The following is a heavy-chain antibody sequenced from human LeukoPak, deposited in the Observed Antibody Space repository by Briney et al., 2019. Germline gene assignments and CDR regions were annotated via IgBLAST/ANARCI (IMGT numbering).Heavy chain of an antibody. CDR3: AKDIVAGWELREFDY. Sequence: GGSLRLSCAASGFTFSSYAMSWVRQAPGKGLEWVSAISGSGGSTYYADSVKGRFTISRDNSKNTLYLQMNSLRAEDTAVYYCAKDIVAGWELREFDYWGQGTLVTVSS. CDR2: ISGSGGST. CDR1: GFTFSSYA. J-gene: IGHJ4*02. D-gene: IGHD1-26*01. V-gene: IGHV3-23*01.